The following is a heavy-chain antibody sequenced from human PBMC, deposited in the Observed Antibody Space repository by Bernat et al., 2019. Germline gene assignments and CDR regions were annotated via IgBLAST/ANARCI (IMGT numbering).Heavy chain of an antibody. CDR2: ISSSASTI. CDR3: AKDRATVTSMTYYYSYGMDV. J-gene: IGHJ6*02. V-gene: IGHV3-48*03. Sequence: EVQLVESGGGLVQPGGSLRLSCAASGFTFSSYEMNWVRQAPGKGLEWVSYISSSASTIYYADSVKGRFTISSDNAKNSLYLQMNSLRAEDTAVYYCAKDRATVTSMTYYYSYGMDVWGQGTTVTVSS. CDR1: GFTFSSYE. D-gene: IGHD4-17*01.